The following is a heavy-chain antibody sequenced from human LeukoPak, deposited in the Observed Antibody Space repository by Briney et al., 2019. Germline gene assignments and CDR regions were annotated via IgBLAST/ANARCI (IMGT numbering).Heavy chain of an antibody. J-gene: IGHJ4*02. CDR3: ARDRVGYYYDSSGYFDY. V-gene: IGHV3-7*01. Sequence: PGGSLRLSCEGSAFIFSGHWMNWVRQTPGKGLEWVASIKEDGSEGQYVDSVKGRFSISRVNSKNTLYLQMNSLRAEDTAVYYCARDRVGYYYDSSGYFDYWGQGTLVTVSS. D-gene: IGHD3-22*01. CDR2: IKEDGSEG. CDR1: AFIFSGHW.